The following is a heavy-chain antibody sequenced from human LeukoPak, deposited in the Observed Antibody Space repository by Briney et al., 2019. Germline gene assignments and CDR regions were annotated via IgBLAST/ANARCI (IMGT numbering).Heavy chain of an antibody. J-gene: IGHJ4*02. V-gene: IGHV4-4*07. CDR2: IYSSGTT. CDR3: ASESGSYQYYFDY. D-gene: IGHD1-26*01. CDR1: GGSISTYY. Sequence: SETLSLTCTVSGGSISTYYWTWIRQPAGKGLEWIGRIYSSGTTNYNPSLKSRVTMSVDTTKKQFSLKLSSVTAADTAVYYCASESGSYQYYFDYWGQGTLVTVSS.